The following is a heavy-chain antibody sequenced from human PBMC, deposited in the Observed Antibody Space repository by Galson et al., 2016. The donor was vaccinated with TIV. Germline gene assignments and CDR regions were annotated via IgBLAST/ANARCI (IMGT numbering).Heavy chain of an antibody. CDR1: GYTFTDNY. CDR2: ITPGGAGT. CDR3: ARDPRSGDSSGWPPVDC. Sequence: SVKVSCKASGYTFTDNYIHWVRQAPGQGLEWMGVITPGGAGTFYAQKFQGRVTMTADTSTRTVYIEINSLRSEDAAMYFCARDPRSGDSSGWPPVDCWGQGTLVTVSS. J-gene: IGHJ4*02. D-gene: IGHD6-25*01. V-gene: IGHV1-46*03.